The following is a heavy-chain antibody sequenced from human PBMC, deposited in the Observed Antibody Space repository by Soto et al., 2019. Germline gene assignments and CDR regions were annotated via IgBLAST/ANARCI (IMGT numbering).Heavy chain of an antibody. CDR2: INHSGST. D-gene: IGHD2-8*01. CDR1: GGSFSGYY. V-gene: IGHV4-34*01. J-gene: IGHJ6*02. CDR3: ARARMAAVYYYYGMDV. Sequence: PSETLSLTCAVYGGSFSGYYWSWIRQPPGKGLEWIGEINHSGSTNYNPSLKSRVTISVDTSKNQFSLKLSSVTAADTAVYYCARARMAAVYYYYGMDVWGQGTTVTVS.